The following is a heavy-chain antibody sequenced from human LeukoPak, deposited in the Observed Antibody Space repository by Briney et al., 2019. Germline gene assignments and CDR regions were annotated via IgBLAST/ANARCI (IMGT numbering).Heavy chain of an antibody. CDR1: GYTFTSYG. Sequence: ASVKVSCKASGYTFTSYGTSWVRQAPGHGLEWMGWISAYNGNTNYAQNLQGRVTMTTDTSTSTAYMELRSLRSDDTAVYYCARVRSSSWYFSFGYYYYYMDVWGKGTTVTVSS. CDR3: ARVRSSSWYFSFGYYYYYMDV. D-gene: IGHD6-13*01. CDR2: ISAYNGNT. J-gene: IGHJ6*03. V-gene: IGHV1-18*01.